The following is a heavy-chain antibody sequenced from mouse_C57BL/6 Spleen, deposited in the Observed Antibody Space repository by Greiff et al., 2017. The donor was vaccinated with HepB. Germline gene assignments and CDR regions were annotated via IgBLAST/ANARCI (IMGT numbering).Heavy chain of an antibody. J-gene: IGHJ2*01. D-gene: IGHD1-1*01. Sequence: VQLQQPGAELVKPGASVKLSCKASGYTFTSYWMHWVKQRPGQGLEWIGMIHPNSGSTNYNEKFKSKATLTVDKSSSTAYMQLSSLTSEDSAVYYCARDYYYGSSLDYWGQGTTLTVSS. V-gene: IGHV1-64*01. CDR2: IHPNSGST. CDR3: ARDYYYGSSLDY. CDR1: GYTFTSYW.